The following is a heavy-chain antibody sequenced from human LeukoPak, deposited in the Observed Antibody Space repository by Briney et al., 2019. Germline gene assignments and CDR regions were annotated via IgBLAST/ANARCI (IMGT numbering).Heavy chain of an antibody. V-gene: IGHV1-2*02. J-gene: IGHJ4*02. CDR2: ISPNSGGT. CDR1: GYTFIAYY. Sequence: ASVKVSCMPSGYTFIAYYIHWVRQAPGQGLEWMGWISPNSGGTNYALKFQGRVTMTRDTSISTAYMELRSLRPDDTAFYYCARAASGFYDYYFDFWGQGTLVTVSS. D-gene: IGHD5-12*01. CDR3: ARAASGFYDYYFDF.